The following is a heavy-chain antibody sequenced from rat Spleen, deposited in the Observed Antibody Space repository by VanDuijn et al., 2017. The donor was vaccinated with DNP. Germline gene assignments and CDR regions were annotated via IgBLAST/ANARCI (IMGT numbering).Heavy chain of an antibody. CDR1: GFTFSAYW. J-gene: IGHJ2*01. Sequence: EVQLVETGGALVQPGRSLKVSCVASGFTFSAYWMYWIRQAPGKGLEWVASINTDGDSTYYLDSVKGRFTISRDNAKSSLYLQMDSLRSEDTATYYCTTDAAYWGQGVMVTVSS. CDR3: TTDAAY. CDR2: INTDGDST. V-gene: IGHV5-58*01.